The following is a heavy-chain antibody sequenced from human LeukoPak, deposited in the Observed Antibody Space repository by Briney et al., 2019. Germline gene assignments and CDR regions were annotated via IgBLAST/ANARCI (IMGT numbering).Heavy chain of an antibody. D-gene: IGHD1-26*01. V-gene: IGHV3-23*01. J-gene: IGHJ4*02. CDR2: ISGSGDST. CDR3: APEGVYAGAFDY. CDR1: GFTFSSYA. Sequence: PGGPLRLSCAASGFTFSSYAMSWVRQAPGKGVEWVSAISGSGDSTYYAHSVKGRFTISRDNSKNTLYLQMSGLGAEDTAVYCCAPEGVYAGAFDYWGQGTLVTVSS.